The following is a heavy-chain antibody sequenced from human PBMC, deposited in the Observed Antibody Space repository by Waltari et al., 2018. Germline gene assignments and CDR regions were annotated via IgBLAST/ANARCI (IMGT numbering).Heavy chain of an antibody. CDR3: AREYSSGWYDTFDY. J-gene: IGHJ4*02. Sequence: TLSLTCNVSGGSISSYYWSWIRQPPGKGLEWIGYIYYSGSTNYNPALKSRVTISVDTSKNQFSLKLSSVTAADTAVYYCAREYSSGWYDTFDYWGQGTLV. V-gene: IGHV4-59*01. D-gene: IGHD6-19*01. CDR1: GGSISSYY. CDR2: IYYSGST.